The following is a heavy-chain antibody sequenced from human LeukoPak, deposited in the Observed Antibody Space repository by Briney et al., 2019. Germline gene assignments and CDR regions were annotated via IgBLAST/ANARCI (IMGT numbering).Heavy chain of an antibody. D-gene: IGHD2-15*01. Sequence: ASVKVSCKASGYTFTSYYMHWVRQAPGQGLEWMGIINPSGGSTSYAQKFQGRVTMTRDTSISTAYMELSSLRSEDTAVYYCARVTRYCSGGSCSETVDYWGQGTLVTVSS. J-gene: IGHJ4*02. CDR2: INPSGGST. V-gene: IGHV1-46*01. CDR1: GYTFTSYY. CDR3: ARVTRYCSGGSCSETVDY.